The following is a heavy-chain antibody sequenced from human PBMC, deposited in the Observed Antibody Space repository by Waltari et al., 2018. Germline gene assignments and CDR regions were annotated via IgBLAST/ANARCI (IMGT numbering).Heavy chain of an antibody. V-gene: IGHV4-34*01. J-gene: IGHJ4*02. D-gene: IGHD3-22*01. CDR3: ASDIATYYYDSSGYFGY. Sequence: QVQLQQWGAGLLKPSATLSLTCAVYGGSFRGYYWSWIRQPPGKGLEWIGEINHSGSTNYNPSLKSRVTISVDTSKNQFSLKLSSVTAADTAVYYCASDIATYYYDSSGYFGYWGQGTLVTVSS. CDR2: INHSGST. CDR1: GGSFRGYY.